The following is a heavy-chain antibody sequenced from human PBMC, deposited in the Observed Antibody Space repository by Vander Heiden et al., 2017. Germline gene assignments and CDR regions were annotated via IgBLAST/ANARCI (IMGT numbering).Heavy chain of an antibody. J-gene: IGHJ5*02. Sequence: QVQLQESGPGLVKPSQTLSLTCTVSGGSISSGGYSWSWIRQHPGKGLEWIGYIYYSGSTYYNPSLKSRVTISVDTSKNQFSLKLSSVTAADTAVYYCARDRRGKGIAVAEPLNWFDPWGQGTLVTVSS. D-gene: IGHD6-19*01. CDR3: ARDRRGKGIAVAEPLNWFDP. CDR2: IYYSGST. V-gene: IGHV4-31*03. CDR1: GGSISSGGYS.